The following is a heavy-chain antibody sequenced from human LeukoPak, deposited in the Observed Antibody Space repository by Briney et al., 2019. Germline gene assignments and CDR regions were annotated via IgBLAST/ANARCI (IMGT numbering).Heavy chain of an antibody. D-gene: IGHD3-10*01. CDR1: GGSISSGGYY. J-gene: IGHJ6*02. V-gene: IGHV4-31*03. CDR2: IYYSGST. CDR3: ARGEITMVRGVIITTYYYYGMDV. Sequence: PSQTLSLTCTVSGGSISSGGYYWSWIRQHPGKGLEWIGYIYYSGSTYYNPSLKSRVTISVDTSKNQFSLKLSSVTAADTAVYYCARGEITMVRGVIITTYYYYGMDVWGQGTTVTVS.